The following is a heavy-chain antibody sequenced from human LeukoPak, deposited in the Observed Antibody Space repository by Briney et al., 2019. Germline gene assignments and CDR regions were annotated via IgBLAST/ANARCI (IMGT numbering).Heavy chain of an antibody. V-gene: IGHV3-48*03. Sequence: GGSLRLSCAGSGFTLNNYAIHWVRQAPGKGLEWVEYISSGDARMDHAESVKGRFTISRDNAKNSLSLQMNSLRAEDTAVYYCARPSVYGFDAFDMWGQGTMVIVSA. D-gene: IGHD5/OR15-5a*01. CDR1: GFTLNNYA. J-gene: IGHJ3*02. CDR2: ISSGDARM. CDR3: ARPSVYGFDAFDM.